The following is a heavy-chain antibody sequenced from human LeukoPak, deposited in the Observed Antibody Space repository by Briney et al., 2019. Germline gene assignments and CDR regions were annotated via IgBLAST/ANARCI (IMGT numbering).Heavy chain of an antibody. CDR2: IHYSGTT. J-gene: IGHJ4*02. D-gene: IGHD3-22*01. Sequence: SETLSLTCTVSADSISSRYCSWIRQPPGKGLEWIGYIHYSGTTNYNPSLKCRVTISVDTSKKQFSLKLKSVTAADTAVYYCAHLHYVSSGSNFDYWGQGTLVTVSS. V-gene: IGHV4-59*11. CDR3: AHLHYVSSGSNFDY. CDR1: ADSISSRY.